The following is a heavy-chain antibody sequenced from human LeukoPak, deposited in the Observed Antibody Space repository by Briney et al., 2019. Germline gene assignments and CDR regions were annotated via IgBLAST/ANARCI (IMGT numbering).Heavy chain of an antibody. V-gene: IGHV3-23*01. CDR1: GVTFSSYA. J-gene: IGHJ4*02. CDR3: ADASKGSGWVYFDY. Sequence: GGSLRLSCAASGVTFSSYAMSWVRQAQGQGQEWVSAISGSGGSTYYADSVKGRFTISRDNSKNTLYLQMNSLRAEDTAVYYCADASKGSGWVYFDYWGQGTLVTVSS. CDR2: ISGSGGST. D-gene: IGHD6-19*01.